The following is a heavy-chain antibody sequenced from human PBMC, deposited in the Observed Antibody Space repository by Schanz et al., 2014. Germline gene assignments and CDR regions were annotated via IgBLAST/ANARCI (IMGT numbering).Heavy chain of an antibody. CDR3: ARTASHDVWRGYIPHYAFDL. CDR1: GNTLSAYY. J-gene: IGHJ3*01. V-gene: IGHV1-2*02. CDR2: IDPNSGGT. D-gene: IGHD3-3*01. Sequence: QVQLVQSGADVKKPGASVKVSCKASGNTLSAYYIHWIRQAPGQGLEWMGWIDPNSGGTNYAQKFQGRVTMTSDTSITTVYMEVNSLTSYDTAVFYCARTASHDVWRGYIPHYAFDLWGQGTVVIVSS.